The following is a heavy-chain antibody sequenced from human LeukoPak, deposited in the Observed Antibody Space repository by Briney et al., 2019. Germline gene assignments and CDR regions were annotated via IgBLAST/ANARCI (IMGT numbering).Heavy chain of an antibody. CDR2: ITGSGGGT. V-gene: IGHV3-23*01. D-gene: IGHD6-19*01. CDR3: AKAPYSSGWYLGY. J-gene: IGHJ4*02. CDR1: GFSFNSYA. Sequence: GGSLRLACAASGFSFNSYAMSWVRQAPGKGLEWVSGITGSGGGTYYADSVKGRFTISRDNSKDTLYLQMNSLRAEDTAVYYCAKAPYSSGWYLGYWGQGTLVTVSS.